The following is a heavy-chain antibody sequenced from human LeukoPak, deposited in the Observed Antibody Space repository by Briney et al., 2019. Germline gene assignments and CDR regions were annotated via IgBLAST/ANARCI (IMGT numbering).Heavy chain of an antibody. CDR1: GFTFGSYS. Sequence: GGSLRLSCAASGFTFGSYSMNWVRQAPGKGLEWVSSISSSSSYIYYADSVKGRFTISRDNAKNSLYLQMNSLRAEDTAVYYCARKDPRDAFDIWGQGTMVTVSS. CDR3: ARKDPRDAFDI. CDR2: ISSSSSYI. J-gene: IGHJ3*02. V-gene: IGHV3-21*01. D-gene: IGHD2-15*01.